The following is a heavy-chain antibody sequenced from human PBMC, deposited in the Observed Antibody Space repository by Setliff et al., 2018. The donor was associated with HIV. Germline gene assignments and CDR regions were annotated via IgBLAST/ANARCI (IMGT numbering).Heavy chain of an antibody. CDR1: GGSLSSGDYS. J-gene: IGHJ6*02. V-gene: IGHV4-61*09. Sequence: SLTCTVSGGSLSSGDYSWSWIRQPAGKGLEWIGHVYTSGSINYNPSLKSRVTISVEMSKNQLSLNMTSVTAADTAVYYCAREGGYFDWLGYYYYYGLDVWGPGTTVTVS. D-gene: IGHD3-9*01. CDR3: AREGGYFDWLGYYYYYGLDV. CDR2: VYTSGSI.